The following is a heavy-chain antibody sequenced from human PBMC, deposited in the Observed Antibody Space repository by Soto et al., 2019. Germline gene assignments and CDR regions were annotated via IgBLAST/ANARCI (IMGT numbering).Heavy chain of an antibody. CDR1: GGSISSSSYY. D-gene: IGHD3-3*01. CDR3: ARHVRGMSGRGAYFDY. CDR2: IYYSGST. V-gene: IGHV4-39*01. Sequence: SETLSLTCTVPGGSISSSSYYWGWIRQPPGKGLEWIGSIYYSGSTYYNPSLKSRVTISVDTSKNQFSLKLSSVTAADTAVYYCARHVRGMSGRGAYFDYWGQGTLVT. J-gene: IGHJ4*02.